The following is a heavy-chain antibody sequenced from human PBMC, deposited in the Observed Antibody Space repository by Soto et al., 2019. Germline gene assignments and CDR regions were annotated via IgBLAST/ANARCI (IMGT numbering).Heavy chain of an antibody. CDR1: GFTFSGFS. J-gene: IGHJ4*02. CDR3: AREADFASSGYVLDY. D-gene: IGHD3-22*01. Sequence: GGSLRLSCAASGFTFSGFSMNWVRQAPGKGLEWVSSVTSSPSSVFYADSVKGRFTISRDDAKDSLFLQMNSLRADDTAVYCCAREADFASSGYVLDYWGLGTLVTVSS. V-gene: IGHV3-21*01. CDR2: VTSSPSSV.